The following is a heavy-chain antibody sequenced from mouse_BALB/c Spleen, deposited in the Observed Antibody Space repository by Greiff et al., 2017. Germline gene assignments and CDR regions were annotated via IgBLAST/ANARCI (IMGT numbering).Heavy chain of an antibody. CDR3: ARIYYDYAMDY. V-gene: IGHV3-2*02. D-gene: IGHD1-1*02. Sequence: EVKVEESGPGLVKPSQSLSLTCTVTGYSITSDYAWTWIRQFPGNKLEWMGYISYSGSTSYNPSLKSRISITRDTSKNQFFLQLNSVTTEDTATYYCARIYYDYAMDYWGQGTSVTVSS. J-gene: IGHJ4*01. CDR1: GYSITSDYA. CDR2: ISYSGST.